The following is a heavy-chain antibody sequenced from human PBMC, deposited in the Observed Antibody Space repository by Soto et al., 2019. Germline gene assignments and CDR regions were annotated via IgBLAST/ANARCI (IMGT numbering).Heavy chain of an antibody. J-gene: IGHJ3*02. Sequence: PSETLSLTCAVYGGSFSGYYWSWIRQPPGKGLEWIGEINHSGSTNYNPSLKSRVTISVDTSKNQLSLKLSSVTAADTAVYYFARGGAGTYFDWLSHAFDIWGQGTMVTVSS. CDR3: ARGGAGTYFDWLSHAFDI. CDR2: INHSGST. D-gene: IGHD3-9*01. CDR1: GGSFSGYY. V-gene: IGHV4-34*01.